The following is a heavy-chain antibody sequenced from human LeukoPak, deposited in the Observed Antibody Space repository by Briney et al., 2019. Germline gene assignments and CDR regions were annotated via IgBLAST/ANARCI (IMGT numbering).Heavy chain of an antibody. Sequence: GSLRLSCAASGFTFTSYSMNWVRQAPGKGLEWVAVIWYDGSNKYYADSVKGRFTISRGNSKNTLYLQMNSLRAEDTAVYYCARDRAVAAFFDYWGQGTLVTVSS. CDR3: ARDRAVAAFFDY. V-gene: IGHV3-33*08. CDR2: IWYDGSNK. CDR1: GFTFTSYS. D-gene: IGHD6-19*01. J-gene: IGHJ4*02.